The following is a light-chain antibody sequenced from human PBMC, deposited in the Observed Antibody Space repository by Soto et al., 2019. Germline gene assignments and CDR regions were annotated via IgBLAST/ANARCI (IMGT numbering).Light chain of an antibody. CDR3: QSYDSTLNGGV. CDR1: GSNIGAGYD. V-gene: IGLV1-40*01. CDR2: DNT. Sequence: QSVLTQPPSVSGAPGLRVTISCTGSGSNIGAGYDVHWYQQLPGTAPKLLIYDNTNRPSGVPDRFSGSKSGTSVSLAITGLQAEDEADYYCQSYDSTLNGGVFGGGTKLTVL. J-gene: IGLJ3*02.